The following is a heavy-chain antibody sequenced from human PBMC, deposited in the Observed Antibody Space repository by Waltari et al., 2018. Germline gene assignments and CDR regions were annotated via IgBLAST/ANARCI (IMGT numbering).Heavy chain of an antibody. J-gene: IGHJ4*02. D-gene: IGHD1-26*01. CDR2: IIPIFGTA. CDR1: GGTFSSYA. Sequence: QVQLVQSGAEVKKPGSSVKVSCQAAGGTFSSYAISWVRQAPGQGLEWMGGIIPIFGTANYAQKFQGRVTITTDESTSTAYMELSSLRSEDTAVYYCAITRGYSGTVGGGDYWGQGTLVTVSS. CDR3: AITRGYSGTVGGGDY. V-gene: IGHV1-69*05.